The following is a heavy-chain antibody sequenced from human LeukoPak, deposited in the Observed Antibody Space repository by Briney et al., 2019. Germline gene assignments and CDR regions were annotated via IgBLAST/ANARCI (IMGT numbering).Heavy chain of an antibody. CDR1: GFTFSDYE. CDR2: ITSSGATK. Sequence: GGSLRLSCAVSGFTFSDYEMTWVRQAPGKGLEWISLITSSGATKYYADSVRGRFAISRDNANNSLYLLVDSLRADDTAVYFCARILGNNYYYYYMDVWGKGTTVTVSS. CDR3: ARILGNNYYYYYMDV. J-gene: IGHJ6*03. V-gene: IGHV3-48*03.